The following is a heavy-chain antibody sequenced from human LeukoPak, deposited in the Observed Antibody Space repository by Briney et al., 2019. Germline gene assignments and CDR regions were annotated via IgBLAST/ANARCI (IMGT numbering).Heavy chain of an antibody. D-gene: IGHD3-22*01. J-gene: IGHJ3*02. CDR1: GFTFSSYA. CDR3: ARPYDSSGYYFVCGAFDI. CDR2: ISGSGGST. V-gene: IGHV3-23*01. Sequence: GGSLRLSCAASGFTFSSYAMSWVRQAPGKGLEWVSAISGSGGSTYYADSVKGRFTISRDNAKNSLYLQMNSLRAEDTAVYYCARPYDSSGYYFVCGAFDIWGQGTMVTVSS.